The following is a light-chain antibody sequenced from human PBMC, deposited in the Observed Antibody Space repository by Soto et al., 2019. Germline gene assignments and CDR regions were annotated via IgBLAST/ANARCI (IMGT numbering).Light chain of an antibody. CDR3: QQHGSSPWM. J-gene: IGKJ1*01. CDR1: QSVSSNY. Sequence: EVVLTQSPGTLSLSPGERATLSCRASQSVSSNYVAWYQQIPGQTPRLLIYGASSRATGIPDRFSGSGSGTDFTLSISGLEPEDVAVYYCQQHGSSPWMFGQGTKVDIK. CDR2: GAS. V-gene: IGKV3-20*01.